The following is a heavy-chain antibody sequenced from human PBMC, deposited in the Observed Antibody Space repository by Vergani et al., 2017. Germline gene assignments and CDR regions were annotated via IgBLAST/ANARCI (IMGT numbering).Heavy chain of an antibody. CDR1: GFTFSSYS. D-gene: IGHD2-2*01. J-gene: IGHJ5*02. CDR3: ARGGPCSSTSCYAPLYNWFDP. Sequence: VQLVESGGGLVKPGGSLRLSCAASGFTFSSYSMNWVRQAPGKGLEWIGYIYHSGSTYYNPSLKSRVTISVDRSKNQFSLKLSSVTAADTAVYYCARGGPCSSTSCYAPLYNWFDPWGQGTLVTVSS. CDR2: IYHSGST. V-gene: IGHV4-4*02.